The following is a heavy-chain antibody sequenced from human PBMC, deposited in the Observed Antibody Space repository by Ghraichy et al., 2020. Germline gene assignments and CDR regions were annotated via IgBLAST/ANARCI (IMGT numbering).Heavy chain of an antibody. V-gene: IGHV3-23*01. D-gene: IGHD2-21*02. Sequence: GGSLRLSCAASGFTLSNYAMTWVRQAPGKGLEWVSTISESGGSTYYADSVKGRFTISRDNSKNTLFLQMNSLRAEDTALYYCARRLVVTANDWFDPWGQGTLVTVSS. CDR2: ISESGGST. CDR3: ARRLVVTANDWFDP. CDR1: GFTLSNYA. J-gene: IGHJ5*02.